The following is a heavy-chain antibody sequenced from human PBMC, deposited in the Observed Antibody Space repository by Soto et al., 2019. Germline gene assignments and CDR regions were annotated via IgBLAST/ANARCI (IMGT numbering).Heavy chain of an antibody. Sequence: DAQLVESGGGLVKSGGSLRLSCAASGFAFANAWMSWVRQTSGKGLEWVGRIKTTMEGEPREYGAPVKGRFTISRDDSKNMLYLQLNSLRVEDTGVYFCTTDQWVVRRFDYWGPGTLVTVSS. J-gene: IGHJ4*02. CDR1: GFAFANAW. V-gene: IGHV3-15*01. D-gene: IGHD6-19*01. CDR3: TTDQWVVRRFDY. CDR2: IKTTMEGEPR.